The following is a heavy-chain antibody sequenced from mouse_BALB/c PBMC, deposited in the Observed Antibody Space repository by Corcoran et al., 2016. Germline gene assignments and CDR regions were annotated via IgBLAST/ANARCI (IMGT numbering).Heavy chain of an antibody. CDR3: AIYYDYAWFAD. CDR2: INPSTGYT. CDR1: GYTFTSYW. J-gene: IGHJ3*01. D-gene: IGHD2-4*01. Sequence: QVQLQQSGAELAKPGASVKMSCKASGYTFTSYWMHWVKQRPGQGLEWIGYINPSTGYTEYNQKFKDKATLTADKSSSTAYMQLSSLTSEDSAVYYCAIYYDYAWFADWGQGTLVTVSA. V-gene: IGHV1-7*01.